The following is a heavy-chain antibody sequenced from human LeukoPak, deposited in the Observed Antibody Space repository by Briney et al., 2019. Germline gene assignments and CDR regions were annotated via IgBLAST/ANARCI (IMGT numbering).Heavy chain of an antibody. CDR1: GFTFSSYS. Sequence: GGSLRLSCAASGFTFSSYSMNWVRQAPGKGLEWVSYISSSGSTIYYADSVKGRFTISRDNSKNTLHLQMNSLRAEDTAVYYCAKLGKTENHYGSGRFSYYYYMDVWGKGTTVTISS. J-gene: IGHJ6*03. CDR2: ISSSGSTI. V-gene: IGHV3-48*01. CDR3: AKLGKTENHYGSGRFSYYYYMDV. D-gene: IGHD3-10*01.